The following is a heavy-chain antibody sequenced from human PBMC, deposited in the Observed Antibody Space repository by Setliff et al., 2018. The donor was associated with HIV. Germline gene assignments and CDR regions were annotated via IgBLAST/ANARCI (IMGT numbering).Heavy chain of an antibody. V-gene: IGHV3-73*01. CDR1: GFTFSGAE. CDR2: IRSKADKYAT. J-gene: IGHJ5*02. CDR3: LLPCTSGWHNWADP. D-gene: IGHD2-8*01. Sequence: GGSLRLSCAASGFTFSGAEIHWVRQASGKGLEWVGRIRSKADKYATDYGASAKGRFIISRDDSKKTAYRQMSSLRAEDTAMYYCLLPCTSGWHNWADPWGQGTLVTVSS.